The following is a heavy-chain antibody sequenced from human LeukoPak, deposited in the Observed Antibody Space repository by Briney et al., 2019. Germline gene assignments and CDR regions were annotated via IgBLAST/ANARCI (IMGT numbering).Heavy chain of an antibody. D-gene: IGHD2-2*01. Sequence: SETLSLTCAISGASISGTNWWIWVRQPPGKGLEWIGEMHHSGRTNYNPSLKSRITISVDKSKSQVFLRLNSVAAADTALYYCARAQEGCSRASCYLEPWGQGTLVTVSS. CDR3: ARAQEGCSRASCYLEP. V-gene: IGHV4-4*02. CDR1: GASISGTNW. J-gene: IGHJ5*02. CDR2: MHHSGRT.